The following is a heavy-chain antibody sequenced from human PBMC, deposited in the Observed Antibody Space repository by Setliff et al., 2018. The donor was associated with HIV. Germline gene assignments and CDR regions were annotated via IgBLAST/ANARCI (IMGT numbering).Heavy chain of an antibody. V-gene: IGHV3-11*03. D-gene: IGHD3-22*01. Sequence: GGSLRLSCAASGSTFSDYYMSWIRQAPGKGLEWVSYISSSSSYTNYADSVKGRFTISRDNAKNSLYLQMNSLRAEDTAVYYCARASYYYDSSGWVDYWGQGTLVTVS. CDR1: GSTFSDYY. CDR2: ISSSSSYT. J-gene: IGHJ4*02. CDR3: ARASYYYDSSGWVDY.